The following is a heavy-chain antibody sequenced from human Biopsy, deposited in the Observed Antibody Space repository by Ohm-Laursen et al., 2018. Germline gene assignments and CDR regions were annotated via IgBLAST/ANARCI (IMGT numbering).Heavy chain of an antibody. J-gene: IGHJ4*02. CDR1: GYTFTSYG. D-gene: IGHD1-1*01. V-gene: IGHV1-24*01. Sequence: SVKVSCKASGYTFTSYGISWVRQAPGKGLEWMGGFAPENGKTIYAQKFQGRVTMTEDTSTDTAYMELSSLRSEDTAVYYCAADINVWNVNYWGQGTQVTVSS. CDR3: AADINVWNVNY. CDR2: FAPENGKT.